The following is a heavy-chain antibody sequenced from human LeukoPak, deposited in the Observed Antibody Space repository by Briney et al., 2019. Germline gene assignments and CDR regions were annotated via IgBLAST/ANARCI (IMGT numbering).Heavy chain of an antibody. Sequence: PSEILSLTCTVSGGSISSSSYYWGWIRQPPGKGLDWIGSIYYSGRTYYNPSLKSRVTISVGTPKNQFSLKLSSVTAADTAVYYCARHLLVGAAAGCMYNWFDPWGQGTLVTVSS. V-gene: IGHV4-39*01. CDR1: GGSISSSSYY. CDR2: IYYSGRT. J-gene: IGHJ5*02. D-gene: IGHD6-13*01. CDR3: ARHLLVGAAAGCMYNWFDP.